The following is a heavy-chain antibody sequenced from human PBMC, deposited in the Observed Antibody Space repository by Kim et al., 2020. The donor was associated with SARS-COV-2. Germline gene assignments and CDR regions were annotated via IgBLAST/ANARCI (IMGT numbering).Heavy chain of an antibody. Sequence: YAPAFTGRFVFSVDTSVSTKYLQISSLKAEDTALYYCARVIWGSYRYTDSWGQGTLVTVSS. CDR3: ARVIWGSYRYTDS. J-gene: IGHJ4*02. D-gene: IGHD3-16*02. V-gene: IGHV7-4-1*02.